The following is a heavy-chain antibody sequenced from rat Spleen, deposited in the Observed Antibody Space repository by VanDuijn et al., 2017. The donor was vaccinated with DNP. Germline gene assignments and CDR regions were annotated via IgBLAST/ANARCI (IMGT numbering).Heavy chain of an antibody. Sequence: EVQLVESGGGLVQPGRSLKLSCAASGFTFSDYYMAWVRQAPTKGLEWVAYIGSDGYAPYYGDSVKGRFTVSRDNAENTLYLQMDSLRSEDTATYYCATPDSLFHTGASAMDAWGQGTSVTVSS. CDR2: IGSDGYAP. J-gene: IGHJ4*01. V-gene: IGHV5-20*01. CDR3: ATPDSLFHTGASAMDA. D-gene: IGHD5-1*01. CDR1: GFTFSDYY.